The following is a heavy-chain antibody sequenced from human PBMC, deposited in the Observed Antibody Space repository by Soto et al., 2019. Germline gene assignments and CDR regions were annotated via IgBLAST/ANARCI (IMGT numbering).Heavy chain of an antibody. CDR1: GGSLSSYY. J-gene: IGHJ5*02. V-gene: IGHV4-59*01. D-gene: IGHD6-25*01. CDR2: VYFSGNT. Sequence: SETLSLSCTVSGGSLSSYYWTWIRQSPGKGLEWIGYVYFSGNTNYNPSLKSRVTISIDTSKNQFSLRLASVTAADAAFYYCGSVRPSGYVLSWGQGTLVTVSS. CDR3: GSVRPSGYVLS.